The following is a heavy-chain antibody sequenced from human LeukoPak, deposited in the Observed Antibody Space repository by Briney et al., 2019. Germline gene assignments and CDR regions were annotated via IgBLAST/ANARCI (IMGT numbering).Heavy chain of an antibody. Sequence: PGGSLRLSCAASGFTFSSYAMSWVRQAPGKGLEWVSAISRSDGSTYYADSVKGRFTISRDNSKNTQYLQMNNLRAEDTAIYYCAKPTIAVAGTDWIDAFGIWGQGTMVTVSS. J-gene: IGHJ3*02. CDR2: ISRSDGST. CDR3: AKPTIAVAGTDWIDAFGI. CDR1: GFTFSSYA. V-gene: IGHV3-23*01. D-gene: IGHD6-19*01.